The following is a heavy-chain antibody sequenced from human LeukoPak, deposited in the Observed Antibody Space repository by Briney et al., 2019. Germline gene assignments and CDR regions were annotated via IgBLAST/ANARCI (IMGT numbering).Heavy chain of an antibody. Sequence: GGTLRLFCAASRITFRTSWMTRLRQAPGKALEWVASMNGDETSVKYAESVRGRFTISRDNSKNSFFLQMNSLRVEDAAIYYCATDRGYTTFDIWGQGTLVSVSS. D-gene: IGHD3-10*01. CDR2: MNGDETSV. V-gene: IGHV3-7*01. J-gene: IGHJ4*02. CDR3: ATDRGYTTFDI. CDR1: RITFRTSW.